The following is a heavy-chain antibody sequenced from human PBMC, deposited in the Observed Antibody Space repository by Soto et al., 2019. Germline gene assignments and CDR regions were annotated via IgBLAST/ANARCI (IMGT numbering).Heavy chain of an antibody. CDR3: ARDHQWLGQRYFDY. J-gene: IGHJ4*02. Sequence: GGSLRLSCAASGFTFSSYWMHWVRQAPGKGLVWVSRINSDGSSTSYADSVKGRFTISRDNAKNTLYLQMNSLRAEDTAVYYCARDHQWLGQRYFDYWGQGTLVTAPQ. V-gene: IGHV3-74*01. CDR1: GFTFSSYW. CDR2: INSDGSST. D-gene: IGHD6-19*01.